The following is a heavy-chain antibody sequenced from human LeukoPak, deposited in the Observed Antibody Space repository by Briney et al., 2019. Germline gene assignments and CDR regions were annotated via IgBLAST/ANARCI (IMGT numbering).Heavy chain of an antibody. Sequence: PSETLSLTCTVSGVSISSHYWSWIRQPPGKGLEWIGYMSYNARSDYNPSLKGRITISIDASKNQLSLKPSSVTAADTAVYYCARDEWEHNYWGQGTLVTVSS. J-gene: IGHJ4*02. V-gene: IGHV4-59*11. CDR1: GVSISSHY. CDR2: MSYNARS. CDR3: ARDEWEHNY. D-gene: IGHD1-26*01.